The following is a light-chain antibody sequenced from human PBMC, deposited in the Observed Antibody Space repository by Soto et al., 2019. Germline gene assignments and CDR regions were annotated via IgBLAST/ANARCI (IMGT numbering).Light chain of an antibody. J-gene: IGKJ4*01. V-gene: IGKV3-20*01. CDR2: GAS. Sequence: EIVLTQSPGTLSLSPGERATLSCRASQSISSNYLAWYQQKPGQAPRVLIHGASSRATGIPDRFSGSGSGTDFTLTISRLEPEDLAMYYCHQYGSSPLTFGGGTKVEIK. CDR3: HQYGSSPLT. CDR1: QSISSNY.